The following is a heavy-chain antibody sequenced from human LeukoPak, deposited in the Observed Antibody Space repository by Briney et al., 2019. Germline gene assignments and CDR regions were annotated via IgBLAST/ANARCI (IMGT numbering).Heavy chain of an antibody. D-gene: IGHD3-3*01. J-gene: IGHJ4*02. Sequence: ASVKVSCKASGYTFTSYGISWVRQAPGQGLEWMGWISAYNGNTNYAQKLQGRVTMTTDTSTSTAYMELRSLRSDDTAVYYCARVGQADYDFWSGYYLGFDYWGQGTLVTVSS. V-gene: IGHV1-18*01. CDR3: ARVGQADYDFWSGYYLGFDY. CDR1: GYTFTSYG. CDR2: ISAYNGNT.